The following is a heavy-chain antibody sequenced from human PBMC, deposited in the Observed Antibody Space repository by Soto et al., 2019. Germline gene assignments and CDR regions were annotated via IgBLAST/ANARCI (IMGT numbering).Heavy chain of an antibody. CDR2: IIPILAIA. Sequence: QVQLVQSGAEVKKPGSSVKVSCKASGGTFSSYTITWVRQAPGQGLEWMGRIIPILAIANYAQKFQGRVTLTPNKSTGTAYMELSSLRSGDTAVYYCLNIPHYWGQGTLVTVSS. CDR3: LNIPHY. J-gene: IGHJ4*02. V-gene: IGHV1-69*02. CDR1: GGTFSSYT.